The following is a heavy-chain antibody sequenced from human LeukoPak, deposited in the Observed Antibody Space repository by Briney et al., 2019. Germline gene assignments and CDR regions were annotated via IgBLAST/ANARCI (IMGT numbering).Heavy chain of an antibody. CDR1: GYSFTTYW. CDR3: ARQGGFYDNRGYNDAFDI. D-gene: IGHD3-22*01. V-gene: IGHV5-10-1*01. CDR2: IDPSDSYT. Sequence: GESLRISCKGSGYSFTTYWISWVRQMPGKGLERMGRIDPSDSYTNYSPSFQGHVTISVDKSISTAYLQWSSLKASDTAMYYCARQGGFYDNRGYNDAFDIWGQGTVVTVSS. J-gene: IGHJ3*02.